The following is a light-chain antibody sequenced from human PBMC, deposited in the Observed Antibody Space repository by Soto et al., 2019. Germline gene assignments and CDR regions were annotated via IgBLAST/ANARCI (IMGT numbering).Light chain of an antibody. CDR3: TSYEGGNTV. CDR2: EVN. CDR1: SSDVCGYNY. V-gene: IGLV2-8*01. J-gene: IGLJ1*01. Sequence: QSALTQPPSASGSPGQSVTISCTGTSSDVCGYNYVSWYQQHPGKVPKLMVYEVNKRPSGVPDRFSGSKSGNTASLTVSGLQAEDEADYYCTSYEGGNTVFGTGTKVTVL.